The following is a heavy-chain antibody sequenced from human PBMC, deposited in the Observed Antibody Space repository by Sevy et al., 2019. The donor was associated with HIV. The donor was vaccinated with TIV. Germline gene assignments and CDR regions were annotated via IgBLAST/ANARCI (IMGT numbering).Heavy chain of an antibody. D-gene: IGHD1-26*01. CDR3: AGENAWGRGYS. V-gene: IGHV4-59*08. Sequence: SETLALTCTVSGGSITSFYWNWIRQPPGKGLEWIANIYYNGHINYNPSLKTRVTLSLDTSTNQLSLRLSSVTAADTAMYYCAGENAWGRGYSWGQGTLVTVSS. CDR2: IYYNGHI. J-gene: IGHJ4*02. CDR1: GGSITSFY.